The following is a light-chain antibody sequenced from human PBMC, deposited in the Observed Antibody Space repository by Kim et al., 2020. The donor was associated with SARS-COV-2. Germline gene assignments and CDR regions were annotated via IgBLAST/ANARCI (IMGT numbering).Light chain of an antibody. CDR2: GVS. J-gene: IGLJ2*01. CDR1: SSDVGGYTY. Sequence: GQSITISCTGTSSDVGGYTYVSLYQHPPGKAPKLMIYGVSNRPSGVSTRFSGSKSGNTASLTISGLQAEDEADYYCSSYTTSTSVVFGGGTQLTVL. V-gene: IGLV2-14*03. CDR3: SSYTTSTSVV.